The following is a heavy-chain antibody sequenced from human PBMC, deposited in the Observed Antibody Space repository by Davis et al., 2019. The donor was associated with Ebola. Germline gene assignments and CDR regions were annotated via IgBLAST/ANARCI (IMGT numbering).Heavy chain of an antibody. D-gene: IGHD6-13*01. Sequence: GSLRLSCAASGFTFSSYSMNWVRQAPGKGLEWVSSISSSSSYIYYADSVKGRFTISRDNAKNSLCLQMNSLRAEDTAVYYCASNSLASQQLIPLTYYYYYGMDVWGQGTTVTVSS. CDR1: GFTFSSYS. CDR3: ASNSLASQQLIPLTYYYYYGMDV. CDR2: ISSSSSYI. V-gene: IGHV3-21*01. J-gene: IGHJ6*02.